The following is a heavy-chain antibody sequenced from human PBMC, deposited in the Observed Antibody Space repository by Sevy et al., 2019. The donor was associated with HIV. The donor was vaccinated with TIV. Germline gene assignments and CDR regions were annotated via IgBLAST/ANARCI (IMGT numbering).Heavy chain of an antibody. J-gene: IGHJ4*02. CDR1: GFTVSSYS. CDR2: ISGGLRT. Sequence: GGSLRLSCATSGFTVSSYSMSWVRQAPGKGLEWVSVISGGLRTYYADSVKGRFTISRDNSENTLYLQMSSLKAEDTAVYYCTRDQWVHGSGSFYFASWGQGTLVTVSS. CDR3: TRDQWVHGSGSFYFAS. V-gene: IGHV3-53*01. D-gene: IGHD3-10*01.